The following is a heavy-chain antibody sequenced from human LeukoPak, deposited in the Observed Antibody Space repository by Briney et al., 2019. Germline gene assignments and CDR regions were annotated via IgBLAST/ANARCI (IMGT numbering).Heavy chain of an antibody. V-gene: IGHV4-39*07. CDR3: ARGPFDF. CDR1: GGSISSRSFY. CDR2: IYYTGST. J-gene: IGHJ4*02. Sequence: SETLSLTCTVSGGSISSRSFYWGWIRQPPGKGLEWIGSIYYTGSTYYNPSLKSRVTISVDTTKNQFSLKLSSVTAADTAMYYCARGPFDFWGQGTLVTVSS.